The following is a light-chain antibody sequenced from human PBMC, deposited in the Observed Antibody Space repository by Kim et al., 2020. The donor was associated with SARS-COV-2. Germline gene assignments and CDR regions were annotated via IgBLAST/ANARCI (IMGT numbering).Light chain of an antibody. J-gene: IGKJ4*01. CDR3: QQYNNWLT. Sequence: SVSPGERATRSCRASQSVSSNLAWYQQKPGHAPRLLIYGASSRAIGIPARFSGSGSGTEFTLTISSLQSEDFVVYYCQQYNNWLTFGGGTKVDIK. CDR2: GAS. CDR1: QSVSSN. V-gene: IGKV3D-15*01.